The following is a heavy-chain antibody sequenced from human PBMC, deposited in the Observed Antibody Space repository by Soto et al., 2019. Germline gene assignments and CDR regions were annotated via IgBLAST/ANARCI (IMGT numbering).Heavy chain of an antibody. V-gene: IGHV3-23*01. CDR1: GFTFSRYA. Sequence: EVQVLESGGGLVQPGGSLRLSCVASGFTFSRYAMNWVRQAPGKGLEWVSTISDSGSTYYTDSVKGRFTISRDNSKNTLYLQMHNLRAEDTAVYYCAKGAESICSSTSCLYYFDYWGQGTLVTVSS. D-gene: IGHD2-2*01. CDR3: AKGAESICSSTSCLYYFDY. CDR2: ISDSGST. J-gene: IGHJ4*02.